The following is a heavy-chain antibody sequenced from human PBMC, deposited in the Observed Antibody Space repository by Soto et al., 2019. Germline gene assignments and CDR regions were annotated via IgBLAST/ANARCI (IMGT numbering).Heavy chain of an antibody. CDR3: ATGPSGDKVDS. V-gene: IGHV4-30-2*05. CDR2: IYNGGST. Sequence: SETLSLTCAVSGGSISSGGYSWSWIRQLPDKGLEWIGYIYNGGSTYNNPSLKSRVTISVDTSRNQFSLQLTSVSAADTAVYYCATGPSGDKVDSWGQGILVTVSS. CDR1: GGSISSGGYS. D-gene: IGHD7-27*01. J-gene: IGHJ4*02.